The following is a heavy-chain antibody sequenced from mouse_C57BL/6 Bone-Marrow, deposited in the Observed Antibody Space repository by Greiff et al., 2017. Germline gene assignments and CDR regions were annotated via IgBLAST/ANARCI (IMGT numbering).Heavy chain of an antibody. CDR3: AVSLAYYINSWFAY. CDR2: IYPGHSDT. Sequence: VQLKQSGTVLARPGASVKMSCKTSGYTFTSYWMHWVKQRPGQGLEWIGAIYPGHSDTSYNQKFNGKATLTAVTSASTAYMELSSLTSEDSAVYYCAVSLAYYINSWFAYWGQGTLVTVSA. CDR1: GYTFTSYW. D-gene: IGHD2-5*01. V-gene: IGHV1-5*01. J-gene: IGHJ3*01.